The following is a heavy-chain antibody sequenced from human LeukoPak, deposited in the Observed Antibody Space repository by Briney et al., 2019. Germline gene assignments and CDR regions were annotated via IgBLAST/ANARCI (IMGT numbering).Heavy chain of an antibody. CDR3: AKNPYEYYFDY. J-gene: IGHJ4*02. D-gene: IGHD5-12*01. CDR2: INPSSGDT. V-gene: IGHV1-2*02. Sequence: GASVKVSCKACGYTLTGYYMHWVGLAPGQGRDWMGWINPSSGDTNYAQKFQGRVTMTRDTSISTAYMELSRLRSDDTAVYYCAKNPYEYYFDYWGQGTLVTVSS. CDR1: GYTLTGYY.